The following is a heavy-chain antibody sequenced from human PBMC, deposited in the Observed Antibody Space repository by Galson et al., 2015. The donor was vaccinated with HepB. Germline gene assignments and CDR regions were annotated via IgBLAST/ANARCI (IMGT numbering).Heavy chain of an antibody. J-gene: IGHJ4*02. Sequence: SLRLSCAASGFTVSSNYMSWVRQAPGKGLEWVSVIYSGGSTYYADSVKGRFTISRHNSKNTLYLQMNSLRAEDTAVYYCALTTVTTEYYFDYWGQGTLVTVSS. CDR1: GFTVSSNY. V-gene: IGHV3-53*04. CDR3: ALTTVTTEYYFDY. D-gene: IGHD4-17*01. CDR2: IYSGGST.